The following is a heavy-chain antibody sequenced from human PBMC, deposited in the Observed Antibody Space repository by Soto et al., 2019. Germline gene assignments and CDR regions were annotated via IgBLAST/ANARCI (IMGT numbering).Heavy chain of an antibody. CDR1: GFTFSAHY. CDR3: ARVSLVGTSGGRYFDY. D-gene: IGHD1-26*01. Sequence: EVQLVESGGGLVQPGGSLRLSCAASGFTFSAHYMDWVRQPPGKGLEWVGRIKNKANRYTTEYSASVEGRFTITSEDFQTTLYLQMNSLKTEDTAVYYCARVSLVGTSGGRYFDYWGQGSQVAVSS. CDR2: IKNKANRYTT. V-gene: IGHV3-72*01. J-gene: IGHJ4*02.